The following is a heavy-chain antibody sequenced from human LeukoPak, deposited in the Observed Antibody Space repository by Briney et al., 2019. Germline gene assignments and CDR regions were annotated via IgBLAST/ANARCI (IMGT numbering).Heavy chain of an antibody. V-gene: IGHV4-59*01. Sequence: SETLSRTCAVYGGSFSGYYWSWIRQPPGKGLEWIGYIYYSGSTNYNPSLKSRVTISVDTSKNQFSLKLSSVTAADTAVYYCARGYSSSCYEVDRWFDPWGQGTLVTVSS. CDR2: IYYSGST. D-gene: IGHD6-13*01. CDR1: GGSFSGYY. J-gene: IGHJ5*02. CDR3: ARGYSSSCYEVDRWFDP.